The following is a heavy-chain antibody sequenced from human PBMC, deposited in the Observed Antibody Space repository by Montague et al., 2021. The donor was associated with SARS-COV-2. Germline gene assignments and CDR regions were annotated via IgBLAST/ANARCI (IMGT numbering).Heavy chain of an antibody. V-gene: IGHV4-31*03. CDR3: ASLRSSSDWYFGL. D-gene: IGHD6-6*01. Sequence: TLSLTCTVSGGSISSGGYYWSWIRQHPGKGLEWIGYIYYSGSTYYNPSLKSRVTISVDTSKNQFSLKLSSVTAADTAVYYCASLRSSSDWYFGLWGRGTLVTVSS. CDR2: IYYSGST. CDR1: GGSISSGGYY. J-gene: IGHJ2*01.